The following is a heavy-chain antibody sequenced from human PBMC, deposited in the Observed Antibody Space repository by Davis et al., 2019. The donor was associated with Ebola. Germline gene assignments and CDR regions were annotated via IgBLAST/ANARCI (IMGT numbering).Heavy chain of an antibody. D-gene: IGHD6-19*01. J-gene: IGHJ6*02. CDR3: AFPSGRYYYYYGMDV. CDR1: GGSFSGYY. V-gene: IGHV4-34*01. CDR2: INHSGST. Sequence: MPSETLSLTCAVYGGSFSGYYWSWIRQPPGKGLEWIGEINHSGSTNYNPSLKSRVTISVDTSKNQFSLKLTSVTAADTAVYYCAFPSGRYYYYYGMDVWGQGTTVTVSS.